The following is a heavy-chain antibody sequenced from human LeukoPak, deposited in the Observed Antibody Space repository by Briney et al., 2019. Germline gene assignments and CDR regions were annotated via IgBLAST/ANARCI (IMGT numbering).Heavy chain of an antibody. CDR2: IEGDGSI. Sequence: GGSLRLSCAASGFTFSSFWMHWVRQAPGKGLVWVARIEGDGSICYADSVKGRFTISRDNAKDTVYLQMNSLRAEDTAVYFCARTSFPYYFDYWGQGTLVTVSS. J-gene: IGHJ4*02. V-gene: IGHV3-74*01. CDR1: GFTFSSFW. CDR3: ARTSFPYYFDY.